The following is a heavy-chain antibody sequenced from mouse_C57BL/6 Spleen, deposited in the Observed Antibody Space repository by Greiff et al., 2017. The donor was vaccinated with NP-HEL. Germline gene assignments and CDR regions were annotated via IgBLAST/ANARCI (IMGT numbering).Heavy chain of an antibody. CDR2: IYPGSGST. D-gene: IGHD3-3*01. J-gene: IGHJ3*01. CDR1: GYTFTSYW. CDR3: ARWGRGTAWFAD. Sequence: VQLQQPGAELVKPGASVKMSCKASGYTFTSYWITWVKQRPGQGLEWIGDIYPGSGSTNYNEKFKSKATLTVDTSSSTAYMQLSSLTSEDSAVYYCARWGRGTAWFADWGQGTLVTVSA. V-gene: IGHV1-55*01.